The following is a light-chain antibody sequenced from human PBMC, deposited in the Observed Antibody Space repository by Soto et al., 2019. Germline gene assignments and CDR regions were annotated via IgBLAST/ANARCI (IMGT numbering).Light chain of an antibody. CDR1: QSVSSSY. V-gene: IGKV3-20*01. J-gene: IGKJ5*01. Sequence: EIVLTQSPGTLSLSPGERATLSCRASQSVSSSYLAWYQQKPGQAPRLLIYGASSRATGIPDRFSGSGSGTDFTLTISSLEPEDFAVYSCQQYGSSPPITFGKGTHWSL. CDR2: GAS. CDR3: QQYGSSPPIT.